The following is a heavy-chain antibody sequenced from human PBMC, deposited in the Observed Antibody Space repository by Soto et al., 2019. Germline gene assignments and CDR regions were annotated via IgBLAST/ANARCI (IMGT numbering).Heavy chain of an antibody. Sequence: PGGSLRLSCTASGFTVNSNYMTWVRQAPGKGLEWVSVIYTGGTTYYADSVKGRFTISRDNSKNTLYLQMNTLRAEDTAVYYCARHGHWAPFDDWGQGTLVTVSS. CDR1: GFTVNSNY. V-gene: IGHV3-66*04. CDR3: ARHGHWAPFDD. CDR2: IYTGGTT. J-gene: IGHJ4*02. D-gene: IGHD3-16*01.